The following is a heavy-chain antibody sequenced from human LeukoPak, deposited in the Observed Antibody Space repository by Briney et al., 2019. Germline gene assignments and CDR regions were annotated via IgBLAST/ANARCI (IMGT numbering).Heavy chain of an antibody. CDR2: INHSGST. CDR1: GGSFSGYY. Sequence: SETLSLTCAVYGGSFSGYYWSWIRQPPGKGLEWIGEINHSGSTNYNPSLKSRVTISVDTSKNQFSLKLSSVTAADTAVYYCARGYCSSTSSYSLGYFQHWGQGTLVTVSS. CDR3: ARGYCSSTSSYSLGYFQH. V-gene: IGHV4-34*01. D-gene: IGHD2-2*01. J-gene: IGHJ1*01.